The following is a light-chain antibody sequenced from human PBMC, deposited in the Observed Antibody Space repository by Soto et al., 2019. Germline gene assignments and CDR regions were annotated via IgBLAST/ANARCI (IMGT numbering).Light chain of an antibody. CDR3: QQPSHSAPCT. V-gene: IGKV3-11*01. CDR1: QTVISSY. Sequence: EIVLTQSPATLSLSPGDRATLSCRTSQTVISSYLAWYQQKPGQAPRLLIYDASSRATGIPARFSASGSGTDFTLTINSLEPEVSAVYYCQQPSHSAPCTFGQGTKLQIK. J-gene: IGKJ2*02. CDR2: DAS.